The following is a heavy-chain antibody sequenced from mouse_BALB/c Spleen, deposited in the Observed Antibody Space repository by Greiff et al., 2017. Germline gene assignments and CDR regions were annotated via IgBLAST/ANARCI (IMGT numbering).Heavy chain of an antibody. Sequence: EVMLVESGGGLVQPGGSLKLSCAASGFTFSSYTMSWVRQTPEKRLEWVAYISNGGGSTYYPDTVKGRFTISRDNAKNTLYLQMSSLKSEDTAMYYCARHRYDGTWFAYWGQGTLVTVSA. V-gene: IGHV5-12-2*01. CDR2: ISNGGGST. CDR3: ARHRYDGTWFAY. CDR1: GFTFSSYT. D-gene: IGHD2-14*01. J-gene: IGHJ3*01.